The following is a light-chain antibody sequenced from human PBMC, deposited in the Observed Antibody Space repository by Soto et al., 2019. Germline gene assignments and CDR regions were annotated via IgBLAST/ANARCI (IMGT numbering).Light chain of an antibody. J-gene: IGLJ1*01. CDR2: EVS. Sequence: QSALTQPASVSGSPGQSITISCTGTSIDVGGYNYVSWYQHHPGKAPKLMIYEVSNRPSGVSNRFSGSKSGNTASLTISGLQAEDDADYYCSSYASSSPYVFGTGTKVTVL. CDR3: SSYASSSPYV. V-gene: IGLV2-14*01. CDR1: SIDVGGYNY.